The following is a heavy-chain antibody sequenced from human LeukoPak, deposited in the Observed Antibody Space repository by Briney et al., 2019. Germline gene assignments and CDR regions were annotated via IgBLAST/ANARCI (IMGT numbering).Heavy chain of an antibody. D-gene: IGHD1-26*01. CDR1: GFTFSKNA. Sequence: GGSLRLSCAASGFTFSKNAMSWVGQAPGKGLEWVSAMSGSGDSSYYADSVKGRFTISRDISKNTLYLQMNSLGVEDTAVYYCAKNKWERSGAFDIWGQGTMVTVSS. CDR2: MSGSGDSS. J-gene: IGHJ3*02. CDR3: AKNKWERSGAFDI. V-gene: IGHV3-23*01.